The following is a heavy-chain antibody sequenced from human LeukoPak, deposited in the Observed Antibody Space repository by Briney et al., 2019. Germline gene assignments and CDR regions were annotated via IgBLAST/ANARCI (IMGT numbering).Heavy chain of an antibody. CDR1: GVSISSSNYY. CDR2: IHYRGNT. V-gene: IGHV4-39*01. CDR3: ARSAPRYCSSTSCYGGLLEFDP. D-gene: IGHD2-2*01. J-gene: IGHJ5*02. Sequence: PSETLSLTCTVSGVSISSSNYYWGWIRQPPGKGLEWIGSIHYRGNTYYNPSLKSRVTISVDTSKNQFSLKLSSVTAADTAVYYCARSAPRYCSSTSCYGGLLEFDPWGQGTLVTVSS.